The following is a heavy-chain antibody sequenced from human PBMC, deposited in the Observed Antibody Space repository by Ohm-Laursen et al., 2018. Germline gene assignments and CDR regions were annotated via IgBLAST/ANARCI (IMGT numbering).Heavy chain of an antibody. CDR2: ISSSGSTI. D-gene: IGHD7-27*01. V-gene: IGHV3-48*03. Sequence: SLRLSCAASGFTFSSYEMNWVRQAPGKGLEWVSYISSSGSTIYYADSVKGRFTISRDNAKNSLYLQMNSLTVEDTAVYYCAREPGNWGYTWFDPWGQGTLVSVSS. CDR3: AREPGNWGYTWFDP. J-gene: IGHJ5*02. CDR1: GFTFSSYE.